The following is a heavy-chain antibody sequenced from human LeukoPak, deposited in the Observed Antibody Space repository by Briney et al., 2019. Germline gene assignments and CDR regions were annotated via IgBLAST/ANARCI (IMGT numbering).Heavy chain of an antibody. CDR3: ARGKTITMVRGVIAAFDI. J-gene: IGHJ3*02. Sequence: SVKVSCKASGGTFSSYAISWVRLAPGQGLEWMGGIIPIFGTANYAQKFQGRVTITADESTSTAYMELSSLRSEDTAVYYCARGKTITMVRGVIAAFDIWGQGTMVTVSS. CDR1: GGTFSSYA. CDR2: IIPIFGTA. V-gene: IGHV1-69*01. D-gene: IGHD3-10*01.